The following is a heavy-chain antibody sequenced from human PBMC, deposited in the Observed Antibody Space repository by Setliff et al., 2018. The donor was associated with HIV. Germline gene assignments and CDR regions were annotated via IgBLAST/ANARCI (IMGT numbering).Heavy chain of an antibody. CDR1: GYTFTNFG. CDR2: VNTNNDKT. D-gene: IGHD6-19*01. V-gene: IGHV1-18*01. CDR3: ARDLYTSGWPNWLDP. J-gene: IGHJ5*02. Sequence: ASVKVSCKASGYTFTNFGITWVRQVPGQGLEWMGWVNTNNDKTNYAQKFQGRVTMTTDRSTKTAYMDLWSLRPDDTTVYYCARDLYTSGWPNWLDPWGPGTRVTVSS.